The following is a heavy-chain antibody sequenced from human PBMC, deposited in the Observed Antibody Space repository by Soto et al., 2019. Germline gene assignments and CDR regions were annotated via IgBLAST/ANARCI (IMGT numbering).Heavy chain of an antibody. CDR2: IDPLDSQT. V-gene: IGHV5-10-1*01. J-gene: IGHJ6*02. D-gene: IGHD3-3*01. CDR3: ARLVFFYDFLSCYYNVHHYYGIDV. Sequence: GESLKISCEGSGYRFASYWITWVRQVPGKGLGWMGRIDPLDSQTNYSASFEGHVTFSADKSINSVYLQWSSLKASDTATYYCARLVFFYDFLSCYYNVHHYYGIDVWGQGTTVTVSS. CDR1: GYRFASYW.